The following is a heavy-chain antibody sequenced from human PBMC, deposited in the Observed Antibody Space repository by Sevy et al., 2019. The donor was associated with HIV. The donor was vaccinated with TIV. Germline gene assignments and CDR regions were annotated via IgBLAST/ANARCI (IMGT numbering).Heavy chain of an antibody. Sequence: ASVKVSCKASGGTFSRDGISWVRQAPGQGLEWMGGIISFFDMTNYAQKFQGRVTITADESTGTVYMELSSLRFEDTAVYYCARGGGSGWYYFDSWGQGTLVTVSS. CDR3: ARGGGSGWYYFDS. CDR2: IISFFDMT. CDR1: GGTFSRDG. V-gene: IGHV1-69*13. J-gene: IGHJ4*02. D-gene: IGHD6-19*01.